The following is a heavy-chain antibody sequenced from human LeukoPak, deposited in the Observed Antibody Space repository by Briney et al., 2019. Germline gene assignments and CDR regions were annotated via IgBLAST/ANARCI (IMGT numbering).Heavy chain of an antibody. J-gene: IGHJ4*02. V-gene: IGHV1-18*01. CDR2: ISGYNGNT. Sequence: ASVKVSCKASGYTFTSYGISWVRQAPGQGLEWMGWISGYNGNTKSAQKLQDRVTMTTDTSTNTAYMELRSLRSDDTAVYYCARDILGYTTSWYRFGYWGQGSQVTVS. D-gene: IGHD6-13*01. CDR1: GYTFTSYG. CDR3: ARDILGYTTSWYRFGY.